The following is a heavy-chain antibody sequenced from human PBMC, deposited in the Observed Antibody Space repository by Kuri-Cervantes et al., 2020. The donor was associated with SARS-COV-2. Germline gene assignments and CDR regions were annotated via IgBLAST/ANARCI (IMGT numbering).Heavy chain of an antibody. CDR2: INPNGGGT. CDR1: GYTFTGYY. CDR3: ARSTSFRRLVVISQGGAFDI. Sequence: ASVKIFCKASGYTFTGYYMHWVRQAPGQGLEWRGWINPNGGGTSYAQKLQGWVTMTRDTSISTVYMEPSRLRSDDTAVYYCARSTSFRRLVVISQGGAFDIWGQGTMVTVSS. V-gene: IGHV1-2*04. J-gene: IGHJ3*02. D-gene: IGHD3-22*01.